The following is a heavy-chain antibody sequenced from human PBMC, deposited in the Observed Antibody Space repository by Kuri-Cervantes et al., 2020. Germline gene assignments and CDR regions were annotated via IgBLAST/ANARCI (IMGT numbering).Heavy chain of an antibody. V-gene: IGHV1-8*01. Sequence: ASVKVSCKASGYTFTSYDINWVRQATGQGLEWMGWMNPNSGNTGYAQKFQGRVTMTRNTSISTAYMELSSLRSEDTAVYYCARGGSGLNMVRGVILYFQHWGQGTLVTVSS. J-gene: IGHJ1*01. D-gene: IGHD3-10*01. CDR3: ARGGSGLNMVRGVILYFQH. CDR2: MNPNSGNT. CDR1: GYTFTSYD.